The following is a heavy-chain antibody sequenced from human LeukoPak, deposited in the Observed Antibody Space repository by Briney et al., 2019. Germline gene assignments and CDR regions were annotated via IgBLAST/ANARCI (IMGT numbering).Heavy chain of an antibody. J-gene: IGHJ5*02. CDR2: INPKTGGT. Sequence: ASVKVSCKASGYTFIGYYMHWVRQAPAHGPEWMGWINPKTGGTKYAQKFHSRLTMTRDTSISTAYMELSRLRSDDTVVYYCARGPALYYDILTGSTYNYFDPWGQGTLVTVSS. D-gene: IGHD3-9*01. CDR3: ARGPALYYDILTGSTYNYFDP. CDR1: GYTFIGYY. V-gene: IGHV1-2*02.